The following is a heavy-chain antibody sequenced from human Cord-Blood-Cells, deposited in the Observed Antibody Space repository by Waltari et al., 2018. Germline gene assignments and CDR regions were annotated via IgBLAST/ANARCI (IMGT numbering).Heavy chain of an antibody. CDR1: GGTFSSYA. J-gene: IGHJ6*02. CDR2: IIPIFGKA. CDR3: ARVVVVTAIPYYYYGMDV. V-gene: IGHV1-69*01. D-gene: IGHD2-21*02. Sequence: VQLVQSGAEVKKPGSSVKVSCKASGGTFSSYAISWVRQATGQGLEWIGGIIPIFGKANYAQKFQGRVTITADESTSTAYMELSSLRSEDTAVYYCARVVVVTAIPYYYYGMDVWGQGTTVTVSS.